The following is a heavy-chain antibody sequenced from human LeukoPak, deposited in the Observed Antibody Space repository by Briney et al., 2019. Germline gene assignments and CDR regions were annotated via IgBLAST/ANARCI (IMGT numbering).Heavy chain of an antibody. CDR1: GFTVSSKY. J-gene: IGHJ6*03. D-gene: IGHD2-15*01. V-gene: IGHV3-53*01. CDR2: IYSGATT. CDR3: ATCSQGGYYYMDV. Sequence: GGSLRLSCAASGFTVSSKYMNWVRQAPGKGPEWVSVIYSGATTYYADSVKGRFTISKDNSKNTLYLQMNSLRAEDTAVYYCATCSQGGYYYMDVWGEGTTVTVSS.